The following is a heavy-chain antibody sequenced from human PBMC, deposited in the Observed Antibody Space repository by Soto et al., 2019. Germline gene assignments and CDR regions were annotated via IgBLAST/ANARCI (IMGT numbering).Heavy chain of an antibody. Sequence: PGGSLRLSCAASGFTFSSYGMRWVRQAPGKGLEWVAVISYDGSNKYYADSVKGRFTISRDNSKNTLYLQMNSLRAEDTAVYYCAKDPSYYDFWSGPLPPGMDVWGQGTTVTVSS. CDR1: GFTFSSYG. CDR2: ISYDGSNK. CDR3: AKDPSYYDFWSGPLPPGMDV. J-gene: IGHJ6*02. V-gene: IGHV3-30*18. D-gene: IGHD3-3*01.